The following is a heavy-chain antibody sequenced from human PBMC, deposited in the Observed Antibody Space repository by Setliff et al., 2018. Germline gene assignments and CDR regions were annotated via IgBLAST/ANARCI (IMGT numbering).Heavy chain of an antibody. J-gene: IGHJ6*03. CDR2: INTNTGNP. Sequence: ASVKVSCKASGYTFSSYAMNWVRQAPGQGLEWMGWINTNTGNPTYAQGFTGRFVFSLXXXXXTXXXXXXXXKAEDTAVYYCARGEYTSLPSGVYYHMDVWGKGTTVTVSS. CDR3: ARGEYTSLPSGVYYHMDV. D-gene: IGHD6-6*01. CDR1: GYTFSSYA. V-gene: IGHV7-4-1*01.